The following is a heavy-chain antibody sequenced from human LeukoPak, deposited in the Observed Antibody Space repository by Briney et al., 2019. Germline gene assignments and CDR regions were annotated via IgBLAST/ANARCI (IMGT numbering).Heavy chain of an antibody. D-gene: IGHD2-2*01. CDR2: IWYDGSKT. J-gene: IGHJ4*02. CDR1: GFTFTNYG. Sequence: GGSLRLSCTTSGFTFTNYGINWVRQAPGKGLVWVAAIWYDGSKTSYTDSVKGRFTVSRDISKNIVYLQMNGLKAEDTAVYYCARDDCSTTPCYAYWGQGTLVTVSS. CDR3: ARDDCSTTPCYAY. V-gene: IGHV3-33*01.